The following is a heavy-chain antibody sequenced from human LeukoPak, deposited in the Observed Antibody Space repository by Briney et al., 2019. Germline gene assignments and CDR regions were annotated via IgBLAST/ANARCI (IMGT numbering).Heavy chain of an antibody. CDR1: GGSISSYY. CDR2: IYYSGST. Sequence: SETLSLTCTVSGGSISSYYWSWIRQPPGKGLEWIGYIYYSGSTNYNPSLKSRVTISVDTSKNQLSLKLSSVTAADTAVYYCARAGIAAAGDAFDIWGQGTMVTVSS. CDR3: ARAGIAAAGDAFDI. J-gene: IGHJ3*02. D-gene: IGHD6-13*01. V-gene: IGHV4-59*01.